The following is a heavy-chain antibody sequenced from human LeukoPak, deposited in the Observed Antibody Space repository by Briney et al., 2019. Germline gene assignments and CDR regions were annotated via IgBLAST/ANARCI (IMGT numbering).Heavy chain of an antibody. D-gene: IGHD6-13*01. CDR2: ISGDGGST. CDR1: GFTFDDYA. J-gene: IGHJ4*02. CDR3: AKVSQAAAGTFYFDY. Sequence: GGSLRLSCAASGFTFDDYAMHWVRHAPGKGLEWVSLISGDGGSTYYADSVKGRFTISRDNSKNSLYLQMNSLRTEDTALYYCAKVSQAAAGTFYFDYWGQGTLVTVSS. V-gene: IGHV3-43*02.